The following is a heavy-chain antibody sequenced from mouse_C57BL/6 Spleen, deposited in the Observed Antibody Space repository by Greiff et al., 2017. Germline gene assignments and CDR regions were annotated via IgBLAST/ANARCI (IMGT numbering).Heavy chain of an antibody. CDR1: GYTFTDYE. Sequence: QVQLQQSGAELVRPGASVTLSCKASGYTFTDYEMHWVKQTPVHGLEWIGAIDPEPGGTAYNQKFKGKAILTADKSSSTAYMALRSLTSEDSAVEYGARRAYCDSSYWYFDVWGTGTTVTVSS. CDR2: IDPEPGGT. D-gene: IGHD1-1*01. J-gene: IGHJ1*03. V-gene: IGHV1-15*01. CDR3: ARRAYCDSSYWYFDV.